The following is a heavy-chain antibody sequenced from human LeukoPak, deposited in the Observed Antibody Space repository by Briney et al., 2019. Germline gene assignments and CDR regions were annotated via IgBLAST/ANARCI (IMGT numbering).Heavy chain of an antibody. V-gene: IGHV1-18*01. CDR2: ISASNDNT. Sequence: ASVKISCKTSDYTFIKYGISWVRQAPGQGLEWVGWISASNDNTKYAQKFQNRVTITTDTSARTTYMELRGLTDDDTAVYYCARERPPYQYMDVWGKGTTVTISS. J-gene: IGHJ6*03. CDR1: DYTFIKYG. CDR3: ARERPPYQYMDV.